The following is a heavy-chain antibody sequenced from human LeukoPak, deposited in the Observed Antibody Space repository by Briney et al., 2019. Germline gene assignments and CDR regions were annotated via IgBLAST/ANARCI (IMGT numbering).Heavy chain of an antibody. J-gene: IGHJ4*02. D-gene: IGHD3-16*01. CDR2: ISYDGSNK. V-gene: IGHV3-30-3*01. Sequence: GRSLRLSCAASGFTFSSYAMHRVRQAPGKGLEWVAVISYDGSNKYYADSVKGRFTISRDNSKNTLYLQMNSLRAEDTAVYYCARAYDYVWGTPPLYWGQGTLVTASS. CDR1: GFTFSSYA. CDR3: ARAYDYVWGTPPLY.